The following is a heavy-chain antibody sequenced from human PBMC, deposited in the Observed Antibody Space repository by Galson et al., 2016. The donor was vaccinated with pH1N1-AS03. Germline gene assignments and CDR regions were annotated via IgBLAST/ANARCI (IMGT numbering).Heavy chain of an antibody. D-gene: IGHD6-19*01. V-gene: IGHV4-38-2*02. Sequence: SETLSLTCSVSGYSIIFGHYWGWIRQPPGKELEWIASIYHSGNTHYNSSLKSRLTISVDTSKNQFSLRLSSVTAADTAVYYCARVGVAGIPTYFDNWGKGTLVSVSS. CDR3: ARVGVAGIPTYFDN. J-gene: IGHJ4*02. CDR2: IYHSGNT. CDR1: GYSIIFGHY.